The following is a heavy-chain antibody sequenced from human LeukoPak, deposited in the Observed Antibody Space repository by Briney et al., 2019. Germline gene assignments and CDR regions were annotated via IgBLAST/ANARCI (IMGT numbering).Heavy chain of an antibody. J-gene: IGHJ4*02. CDR1: GFTFSSYA. CDR3: AKGRYCSGGSCYSELDY. CDR2: ISGSGAST. Sequence: PGGSLRLSCAASGFTFSSYAMSWVRQAPGKGLEWVSAISGSGASTYYAYADSVKGRFTISRDNSKNTLYLQMNSLRAEDTAVYYCAKGRYCSGGSCYSELDYWGQGTLVTVSS. D-gene: IGHD2-15*01. V-gene: IGHV3-23*01.